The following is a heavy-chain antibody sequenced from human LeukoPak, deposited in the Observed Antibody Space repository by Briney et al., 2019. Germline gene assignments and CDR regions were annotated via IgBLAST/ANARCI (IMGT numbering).Heavy chain of an antibody. V-gene: IGHV4-30-2*01. CDR3: ARDAIMVRGVIITRARAFDI. CDR2: IYHSGST. J-gene: IGHJ3*02. CDR1: GGSISSGGYS. Sequence: PSPTLSLTCAVSGGSISSGGYSWSWIRQPPGQGLEWIGEIYHSGSTNYNPSLKSRVTISVDKSKNQFSLKLSSVTAADTAVYYCARDAIMVRGVIITRARAFDIWGQGTMVTVSS. D-gene: IGHD3-10*01.